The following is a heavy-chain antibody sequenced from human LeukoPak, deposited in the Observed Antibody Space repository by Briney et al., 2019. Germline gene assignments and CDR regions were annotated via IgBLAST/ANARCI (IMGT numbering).Heavy chain of an antibody. CDR3: ARGKRRIQLWFAYFDY. D-gene: IGHD5-18*01. J-gene: IGHJ4*02. V-gene: IGHV4-34*01. CDR2: INHSGST. Sequence: SETLSLACTVYVGSFSDYYWGWIRQPPGKGLEWIGEINHSGSTNYNPSLKSRVTISVDTSKNQLSLKLSSVTAADTAVYYCARGKRRIQLWFAYFDYWGQGTLVTVSS. CDR1: VGSFSDYY.